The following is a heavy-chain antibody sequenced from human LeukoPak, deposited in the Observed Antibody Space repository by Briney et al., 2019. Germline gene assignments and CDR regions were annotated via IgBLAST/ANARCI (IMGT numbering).Heavy chain of an antibody. Sequence: GGSLRLSCAASGFTFSNYAMAWVRQAPGKGLEWVSILSGSGGATYYADSVKGRFTISRDNSENTLYLQMNSLRAEDTAVYYCAKGGSYYGSGSYPQYFQHWGQGTLVTVSS. CDR3: AKGGSYYGSGSYPQYFQH. J-gene: IGHJ1*01. CDR1: GFTFSNYA. D-gene: IGHD3-10*01. CDR2: LSGSGGAT. V-gene: IGHV3-23*01.